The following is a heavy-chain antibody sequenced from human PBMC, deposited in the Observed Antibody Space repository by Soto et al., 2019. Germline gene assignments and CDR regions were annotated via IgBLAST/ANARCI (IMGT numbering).Heavy chain of an antibody. CDR2: ISRTDGTT. CDR1: AFTFSAYL. J-gene: IGHJ3*01. V-gene: IGHV3-23*01. CDR3: AKPKLGIRAFDL. D-gene: IGHD7-27*01. Sequence: PGGSLRLSCEASAFTFSAYLMTRVRHAPGRGLEWVSSISRTDGTTYYADSVKGRFSISRDNSKNTLYLQMNSLSVNDTAVYYCAKPKLGIRAFDLWGQGTMV.